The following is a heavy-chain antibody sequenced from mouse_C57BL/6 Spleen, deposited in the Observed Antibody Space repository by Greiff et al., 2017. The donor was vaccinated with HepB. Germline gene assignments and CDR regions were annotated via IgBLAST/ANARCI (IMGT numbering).Heavy chain of an antibody. Sequence: EVKVEESGGGLVQPGGSMKLSCAASGFTFSDSWMDWVRQSPEKGLEWVAEIRNKANNHATYYAESVKGRFTISRDDSKSSVYLQMNSLRAEDTGIYYCTRYDGYYIDYWGQGTTLTVSS. D-gene: IGHD2-3*01. V-gene: IGHV6-6*01. J-gene: IGHJ2*01. CDR3: TRYDGYYIDY. CDR2: IRNKANNHAT. CDR1: GFTFSDSW.